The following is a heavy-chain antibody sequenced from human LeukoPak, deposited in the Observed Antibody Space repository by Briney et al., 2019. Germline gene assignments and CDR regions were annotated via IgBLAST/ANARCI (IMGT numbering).Heavy chain of an antibody. D-gene: IGHD3-3*01. CDR1: GYTFTSYY. V-gene: IGHV1-46*01. CDR3: ARDQQRTTYYDFWSGYYYFDY. J-gene: IGHJ4*02. CDR2: INPSGGST. Sequence: ASVKVSCKASGYTFTSYYMHWVRQAPGQGLEWMGIINPSGGSTSYAQKFQGRVTMTRDTSTSTVYMELSSLRSEDTAMYYCARDQQRTTYYDFWSGYYYFDYWGQGTLVTVSS.